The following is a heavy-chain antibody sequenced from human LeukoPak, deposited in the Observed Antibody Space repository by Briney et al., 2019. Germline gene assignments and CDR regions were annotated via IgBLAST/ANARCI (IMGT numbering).Heavy chain of an antibody. CDR3: ARGGGSGSYYNDAFDI. D-gene: IGHD3-10*01. J-gene: IGHJ3*02. CDR2: INHSGST. CDR1: GGSFSGYY. Sequence: PSETLSLTCAVYGGSFSGYYWSWIRQPPGKGLEWIGEINHSGSTNYNPSLKSRVTILVDTPKNQFSLKLSSVTAADTAVYYCARGGGSGSYYNDAFDIWGQGTMVTVSS. V-gene: IGHV4-34*01.